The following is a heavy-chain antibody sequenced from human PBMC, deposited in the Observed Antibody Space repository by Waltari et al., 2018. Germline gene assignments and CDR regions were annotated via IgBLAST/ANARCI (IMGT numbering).Heavy chain of an antibody. CDR2: IWYDGSKQ. V-gene: IGHV3-30*18. CDR3: GKDGGTYLPFDD. J-gene: IGHJ4*02. D-gene: IGHD1-26*01. CDR1: GFAFSYYG. Sequence: QVQLVESGGGVVQPGRSLRLSCAASGFAFSYYGMHWVRQAPGKGLQWVAVIWYDGSKQYYAESVRCRFSISRDNSKNTLYLQMNSLRTEDTAVYFCGKDGGTYLPFDDWGQGTLVTVSS.